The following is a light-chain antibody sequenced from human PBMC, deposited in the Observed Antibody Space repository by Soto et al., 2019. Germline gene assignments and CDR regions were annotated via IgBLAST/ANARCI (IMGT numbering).Light chain of an antibody. CDR2: DAS. J-gene: IGKJ5*01. CDR3: QRYGSSGIT. Sequence: MVITHSPATLSVSPGERATLSCTASQSVSDNIAWYQQKPGHAPGPRIYDASHRPPDIPARLSGSGYGTDSTPTISILEPEDAAVYYCQRYGSSGITFGQGTRLEIK. CDR1: QSVSDN. V-gene: IGKV3-20*01.